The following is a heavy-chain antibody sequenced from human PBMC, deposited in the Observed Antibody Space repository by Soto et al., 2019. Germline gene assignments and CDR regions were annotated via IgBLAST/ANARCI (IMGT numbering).Heavy chain of an antibody. D-gene: IGHD1-26*01. J-gene: IGHJ6*02. Sequence: ASVKVSCKASGYTFTSYGISWVRQAPGQGLEWMGWISAYNGNTNYAQKLQGRVTMTTDTSTSTAYMELRSLRSDDTAVYYCARDPYSGSYFDYYYYGMDVWGQGTTVTSP. CDR3: ARDPYSGSYFDYYYYGMDV. V-gene: IGHV1-18*01. CDR1: GYTFTSYG. CDR2: ISAYNGNT.